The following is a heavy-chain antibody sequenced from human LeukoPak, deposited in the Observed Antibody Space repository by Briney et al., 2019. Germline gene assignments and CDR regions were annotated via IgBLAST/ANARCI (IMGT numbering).Heavy chain of an antibody. CDR3: ARVGSYYDMDV. Sequence: QPGGSLRLSCAASGFTVSSKYMNWVRQAPGKGLEWVSVIESGGSTYYADSVKGRFTVSRDNFQNTLYLQMNSLRAEDTAVYYCARVGSYYDMDVWGQGTLVTVSS. J-gene: IGHJ4*02. CDR2: IESGGST. CDR1: GFTVSSKY. V-gene: IGHV3-53*01. D-gene: IGHD3-22*01.